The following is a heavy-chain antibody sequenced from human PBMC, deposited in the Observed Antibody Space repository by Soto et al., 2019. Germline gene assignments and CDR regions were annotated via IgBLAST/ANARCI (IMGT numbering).Heavy chain of an antibody. CDR3: VTSPSSAWHLLN. V-gene: IGHV3-30*03. Sequence: QSGGSLRLSCAASGFIFSDYGMHWVRQAPGKGLEWVAVISHDGSNKHSADSVKGRFTISRDNSKNTLSLQMNSLRTEDTAVYYCVTSPSSAWHLLNWGQGTLVTVSS. J-gene: IGHJ4*02. D-gene: IGHD6-19*01. CDR2: ISHDGSNK. CDR1: GFIFSDYG.